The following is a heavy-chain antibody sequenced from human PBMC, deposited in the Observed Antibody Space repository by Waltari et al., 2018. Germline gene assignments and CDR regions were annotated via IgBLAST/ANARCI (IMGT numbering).Heavy chain of an antibody. D-gene: IGHD1-26*01. Sequence: QVQLQESGPGLVKPSETLSLTCTVSGGSISSYYWSWIRQPPGKGLEWIGYSYTSGSTNYNPSLQSRVTISVDTSKNQFSLKLSSVTAADTAVDYCARECGASDAVDIWCQGTMVTVSS. J-gene: IGHJ3*02. CDR3: ARECGASDAVDI. V-gene: IGHV4-4*09. CDR2: SYTSGST. CDR1: GGSISSYY.